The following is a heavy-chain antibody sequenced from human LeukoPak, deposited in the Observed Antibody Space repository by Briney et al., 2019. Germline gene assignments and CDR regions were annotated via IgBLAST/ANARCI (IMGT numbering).Heavy chain of an antibody. V-gene: IGHV1-69*01. CDR2: IIPIFGTA. D-gene: IGHD5-18*01. CDR1: GGTFSSYA. CDR3: ARALGTAMVTAAFDI. J-gene: IGHJ3*02. Sequence: GSSVKVSCKASGGTFSSYAISWVRQAPGQGLEWMGGIIPIFGTANYAQKFQGRVTITADESTSTAYMELSSLRSEDTAVYYCARALGTAMVTAAFDIWDQGTMVTVSS.